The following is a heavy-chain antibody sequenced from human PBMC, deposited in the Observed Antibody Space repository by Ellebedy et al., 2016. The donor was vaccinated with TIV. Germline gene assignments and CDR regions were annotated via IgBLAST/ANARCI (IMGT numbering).Heavy chain of an antibody. CDR3: ARDNWGPDY. V-gene: IGHV1-46*01. CDR2: VIPSGGGT. Sequence: AASVKVSCKASGYSFTTYHVHWVRQAPGQGLEWMGLVIPSGGGTTYAQKFQGRLTMTRETSSSTVYMELSSLRSDDTAMYYCARDNWGPDYWGQGTLVTVSS. CDR1: GYSFTTYH. J-gene: IGHJ4*02. D-gene: IGHD7-27*01.